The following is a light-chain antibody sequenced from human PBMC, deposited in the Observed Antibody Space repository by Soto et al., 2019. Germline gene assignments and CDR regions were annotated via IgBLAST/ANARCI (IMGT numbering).Light chain of an antibody. Sequence: SYELTQPPSASVAPGKTARITCGGNNIGDKSVHWYQQKPGQAPVVVIYYDSDRPSGIPERFSGSNSANTATLTISTVEAADEADYYCQVWDSSSDHYVFGTGTKLTVL. V-gene: IGLV3-21*04. CDR1: NIGDKS. CDR3: QVWDSSSDHYV. J-gene: IGLJ1*01. CDR2: YDS.